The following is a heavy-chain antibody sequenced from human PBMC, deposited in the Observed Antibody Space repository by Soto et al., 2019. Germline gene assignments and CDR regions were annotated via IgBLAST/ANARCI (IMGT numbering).Heavy chain of an antibody. J-gene: IGHJ4*02. D-gene: IGHD3-10*01. CDR1: GGTFSSYA. V-gene: IGHV1-69*01. Sequence: QVQLVQSGAEVKKPGSSVKVSCKASGGTFSSYAISWVRQAPGQGLEWMGGIIPIFGTANYAQKFQGRVTITADESTSTAYRELSSLRSEDTAVYYCASSPSLSGSYYNYFDYWGQGTLVTVSS. CDR2: IIPIFGTA. CDR3: ASSPSLSGSYYNYFDY.